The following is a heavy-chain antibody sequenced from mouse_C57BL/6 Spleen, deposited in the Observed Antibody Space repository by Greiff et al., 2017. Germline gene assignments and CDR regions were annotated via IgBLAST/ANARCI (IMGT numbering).Heavy chain of an antibody. CDR2: INPNNGGT. CDR1: GYTFTDYY. J-gene: IGHJ2*01. Sequence: EVQLQQSGPELVKPGASVKISCKASGYTFTDYYMNWVKQSHGKSLEWIGDINPNNGGTSYNQKFKGKATLTVAKSSSTAYMELRSLTSEDSAVYYCARYYGSSYVRYFDYWGQGTTLTVSS. CDR3: ARYYGSSYVRYFDY. D-gene: IGHD1-1*01. V-gene: IGHV1-26*01.